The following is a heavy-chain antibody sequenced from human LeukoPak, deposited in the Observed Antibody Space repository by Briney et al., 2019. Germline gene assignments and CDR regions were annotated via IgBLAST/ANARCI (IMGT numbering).Heavy chain of an antibody. CDR2: INHSGST. J-gene: IGHJ4*02. CDR1: GGSFSGYY. Sequence: NTSETLSLTCAVYGGSFSGYYWSWIRQPPGKGLEWIGEINHSGSTNYNPSLKSRVTISVDTSKNQFSLKLSSVTAADTAVYYRASRGYSYGYGYYYPDFWGQGTLVSVSS. V-gene: IGHV4-34*01. D-gene: IGHD5-18*01. CDR3: ASRGYSYGYGYYYPDF.